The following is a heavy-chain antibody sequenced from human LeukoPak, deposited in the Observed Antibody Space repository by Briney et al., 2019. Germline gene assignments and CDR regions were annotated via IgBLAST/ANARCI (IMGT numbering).Heavy chain of an antibody. CDR1: GGTFSSYA. V-gene: IGHV1-69*13. D-gene: IGHD3-16*01. CDR3: ARSPQWGDYFDY. J-gene: IGHJ4*02. Sequence: ASVKVSCKASGGTFSSYAISWVRQAPGQGLEWMGGIIPIFGTANYAQKFQGRVTITADEPTSTAYMELSSLRSEDTAVYYCARSPQWGDYFDYWGQGTLVTVSS. CDR2: IIPIFGTA.